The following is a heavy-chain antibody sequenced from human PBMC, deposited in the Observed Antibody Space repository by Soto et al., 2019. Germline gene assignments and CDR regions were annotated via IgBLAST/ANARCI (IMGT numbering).Heavy chain of an antibody. CDR1: GYTFTGYY. CDR2: INPNSGGT. CDR3: ARFYVLRFLEWLSNYYYYGMDV. V-gene: IGHV1-2*02. J-gene: IGHJ6*02. Sequence: QVQLVQSGAEVKKPGASVKVSCKASGYTFTGYYMHWVRQAPGQGLEWMGWINPNSGGTNYAQKLQGRVTMTTDTSTSTAYMELRSLRSDDTAVYYCARFYVLRFLEWLSNYYYYGMDVWGQGTTVTVSS. D-gene: IGHD3-3*01.